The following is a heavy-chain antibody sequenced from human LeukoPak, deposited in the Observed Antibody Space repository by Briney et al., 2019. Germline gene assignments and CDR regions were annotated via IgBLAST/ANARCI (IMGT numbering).Heavy chain of an antibody. Sequence: PGGSLRLSCAVSGFASSEHWMIWVRQAPGKGLEWVANINQDESKKYYVDSVEGRFTISRDNAQNSLYLQMNSLRAEDTAVYYCAISTYSSSPSWGQGTLVIVSS. CDR1: GFASSEHW. CDR3: AISTYSSSPS. J-gene: IGHJ5*02. D-gene: IGHD6-6*01. CDR2: INQDESKK. V-gene: IGHV3-7*01.